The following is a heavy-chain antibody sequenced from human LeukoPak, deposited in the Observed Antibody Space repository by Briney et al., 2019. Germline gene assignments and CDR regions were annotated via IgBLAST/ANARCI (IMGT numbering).Heavy chain of an antibody. J-gene: IGHJ4*02. D-gene: IGHD6-19*01. CDR2: ISGSGGST. CDR1: GFTFSSYA. Sequence: GGSLRLSYAASGFTFSSYAMSWVRQAPGKGLEWVSAISGSGGSTYYADSVKGRFTISRDNSKNTLYLQMNSLRAEDTAIYYCAKDSGGWYFHYWGQGTLVTVSS. CDR3: AKDSGGWYFHY. V-gene: IGHV3-23*01.